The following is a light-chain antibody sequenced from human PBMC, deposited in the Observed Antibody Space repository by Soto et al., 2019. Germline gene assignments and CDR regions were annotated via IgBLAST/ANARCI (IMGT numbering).Light chain of an antibody. Sequence: DIQMTQSPSTLSASVGDRVTITSRASQSINKWLAWFQQRPGEAPKVLIYEASNLERGVPSRFSGSGSGTEFTLTISSLQPDDFATYYCQHYNSYPEAFGQGTKVDI. V-gene: IGKV1-5*03. J-gene: IGKJ1*01. CDR1: QSINKW. CDR3: QHYNSYPEA. CDR2: EAS.